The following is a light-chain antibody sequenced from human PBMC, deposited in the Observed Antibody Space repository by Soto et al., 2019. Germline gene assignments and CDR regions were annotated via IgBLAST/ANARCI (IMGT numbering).Light chain of an antibody. CDR3: QQYHIYSGT. CDR1: QTIDSW. CDR2: KAS. Sequence: DIQMTQSPSTLSASVGDRVTITCRASQTIDSWLAWYQQRPGNPPNLLIYKASTLASGVPSRFSGSGSGTEFPLTINSLQPDDFATYYCQQYHIYSGTFGQGTKVDIK. J-gene: IGKJ1*01. V-gene: IGKV1-5*03.